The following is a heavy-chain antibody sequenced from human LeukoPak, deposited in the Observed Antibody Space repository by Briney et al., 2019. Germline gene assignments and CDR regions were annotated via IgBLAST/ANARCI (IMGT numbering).Heavy chain of an antibody. Sequence: GGSLRLSCAASGFTFSAYSMNWVRQAPGKGLEWISYIGSSISTTYYADSVKGRFTISRDNAKNSLYLQMNSLRAEDTAVYYCARDGAYGDFDYWGQGTLVTVSS. J-gene: IGHJ4*02. CDR2: IGSSISTT. CDR1: GFTFSAYS. V-gene: IGHV3-48*04. D-gene: IGHD4-17*01. CDR3: ARDGAYGDFDY.